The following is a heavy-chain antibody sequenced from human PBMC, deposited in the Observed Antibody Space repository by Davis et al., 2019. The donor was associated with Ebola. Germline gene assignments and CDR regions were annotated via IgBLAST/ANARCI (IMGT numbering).Heavy chain of an antibody. J-gene: IGHJ6*02. CDR3: AGFRSRNYYYYGMDV. D-gene: IGHD1-14*01. CDR2: IYPGDSDT. V-gene: IGHV5-51*01. Sequence: GESLKISCKGSGYSFTSYCIRRVRQMPGKGLEWMGIIYPGDSDTRYSPSFQGQVTISADKFISTAYLQWRSLKASDTAMYCCAGFRSRNYYYYGMDVWGQGTTVTVSS. CDR1: GYSFTSYC.